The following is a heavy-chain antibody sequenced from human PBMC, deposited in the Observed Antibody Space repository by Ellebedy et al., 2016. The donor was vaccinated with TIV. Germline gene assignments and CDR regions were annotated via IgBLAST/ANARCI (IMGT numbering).Heavy chain of an antibody. CDR1: GFTFSSYW. V-gene: IGHV3-7*03. CDR2: IKQDGNEK. D-gene: IGHD5-18*01. CDR3: ARGYNSALDI. J-gene: IGHJ3*02. Sequence: GESLKISCAASGFTFSSYWMSWVRQAPGKGLEWVANIKQDGNEKYYVDSVKGRFTMSRDNAKNSLYLQMNSLRAEDTAVYYCARGYNSALDIWGQGTMVSVSS.